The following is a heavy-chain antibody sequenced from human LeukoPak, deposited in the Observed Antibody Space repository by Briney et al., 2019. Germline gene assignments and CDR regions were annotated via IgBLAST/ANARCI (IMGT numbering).Heavy chain of an antibody. CDR1: GYTFTNYG. CDR3: ARDACISCGGDCCHDP. CDR2: ISAYNGDT. J-gene: IGHJ5*02. V-gene: IGHV1-18*01. Sequence: GASVKVSCKASGYTFTNYGISWVRQAPGQGLEWMAWISAYNGDTRYAQKFQGRVILTTDTYTTTAYMELRNLRSDDRAVYYCARDACISCGGDCCHDPWGQGTLVTVSS. D-gene: IGHD2-21*02.